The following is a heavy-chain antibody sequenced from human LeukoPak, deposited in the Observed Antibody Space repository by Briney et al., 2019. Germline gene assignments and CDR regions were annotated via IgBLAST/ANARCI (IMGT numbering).Heavy chain of an antibody. CDR1: GGSFRGYY. D-gene: IGHD6-25*01. Sequence: SETLSLTCAVYGGSFRGYYWSWIRQPPGKGLEWIGEINHSGSTNYNPSLKSRVTISVDTSKNQFSLKLSSVTAADTAVYYCARQRALGDYYYYYGMDVWGKGATVTVSS. J-gene: IGHJ6*04. CDR2: INHSGST. CDR3: ARQRALGDYYYYYGMDV. V-gene: IGHV4-34*01.